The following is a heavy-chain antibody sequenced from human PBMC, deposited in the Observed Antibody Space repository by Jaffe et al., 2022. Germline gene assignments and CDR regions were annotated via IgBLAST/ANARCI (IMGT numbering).Heavy chain of an antibody. CDR3: AREGVVGAGAQFDY. D-gene: IGHD1-26*01. J-gene: IGHJ4*02. CDR2: TRNKANSYTT. V-gene: IGHV3-72*01. Sequence: EVQLVESGGGLVQPGGSLRLSCAASGFTFSDHYMDWVRQAPGKGLEWVGRTRNKANSYTTEYAASVKGRFTISRDDSKNSLYLQMNSLKTEDTAVYYCAREGVVGAGAQFDYWGQGTLVTVSS. CDR1: GFTFSDHY.